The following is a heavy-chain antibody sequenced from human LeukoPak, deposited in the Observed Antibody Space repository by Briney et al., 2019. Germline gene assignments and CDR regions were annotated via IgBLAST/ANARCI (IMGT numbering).Heavy chain of an antibody. CDR2: ISAYNGNT. J-gene: IGHJ5*02. D-gene: IGHD2-2*01. CDR1: GYTFTSYG. Sequence: ASVKVSCKASGYTFTSYGISWVRQAPGQGLEWMGWISAYNGNTNYAQKLQGRVTMTTDTSTSTAYMELRSLRSDDTAVYYCARDRCSSTSCPPAYNWFDPWGQGTLVTVSS. V-gene: IGHV1-18*01. CDR3: ARDRCSSTSCPPAYNWFDP.